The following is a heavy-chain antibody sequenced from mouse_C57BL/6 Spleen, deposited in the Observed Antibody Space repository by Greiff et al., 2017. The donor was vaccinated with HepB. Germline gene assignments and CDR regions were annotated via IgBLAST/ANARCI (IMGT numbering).Heavy chain of an antibody. CDR1: GFNIKDDY. D-gene: IGHD1-1*01. CDR3: TLSSHYFDY. Sequence: VQLKQSGAELVRPGASVKLSCTASGFNIKDDYMHWVKQRPEQGLEWIGWIDPENGDTEYASKFQGKATITADTSSNTAYLQLSSLTSEDTAVYYCTLSSHYFDYWGQGTTLTVSS. V-gene: IGHV14-4*01. J-gene: IGHJ2*01. CDR2: IDPENGDT.